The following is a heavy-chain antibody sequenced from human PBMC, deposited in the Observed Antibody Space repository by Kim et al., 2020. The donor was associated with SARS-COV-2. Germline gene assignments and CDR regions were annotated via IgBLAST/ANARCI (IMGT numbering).Heavy chain of an antibody. J-gene: IGHJ5*02. CDR3: ARPGVGSGGSYYET. Sequence: SVKVSCKASGGSFSSYVIGWVRQAPGQGLEWVGTFIPVFGTPIYAQRFQGRVTFTADESTSTGYMELSSLRPDDTAVYYCARPGVGSGGSYYETWGQGT. CDR2: FIPVFGTP. CDR1: GGSFSSYV. V-gene: IGHV1-69*13. D-gene: IGHD1-26*01.